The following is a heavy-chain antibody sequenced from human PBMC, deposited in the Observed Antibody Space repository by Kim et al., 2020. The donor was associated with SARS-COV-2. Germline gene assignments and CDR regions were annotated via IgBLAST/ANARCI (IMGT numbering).Heavy chain of an antibody. CDR3: AREYQLLYRAFDY. CDR1: GDSISSNY. CDR2: IYSSGST. J-gene: IGHJ4*02. D-gene: IGHD2-2*02. Sequence: SETLSLTCTVSGDSISSNYWSWIRQPAGKGLEWIGRIYSSGSTNYNPSLKSRVTMSIDTSKNQFSLNLTSVTAADTAVYYCAREYQLLYRAFDYWGQGTLVTDSS. V-gene: IGHV4-4*07.